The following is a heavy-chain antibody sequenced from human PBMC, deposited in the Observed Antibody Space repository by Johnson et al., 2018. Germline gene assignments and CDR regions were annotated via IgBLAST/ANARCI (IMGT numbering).Heavy chain of an antibody. D-gene: IGHD2-2*01. CDR2: INHSGRT. V-gene: IGHV4-34*01. CDR3: ARVMPAARDAFDL. Sequence: QVQLQQWGAGLFKPSETLSLTCAVHCGSFSGYYWNWIRQSPRKGLEWIGEINHSGRTKYNPSLKSRITISVDTSKNQFSLKLSSVTAADTAVYYCARVMPAARDAFDLLGQGTKVTVSS. CDR1: CGSFSGYY. J-gene: IGHJ3*01.